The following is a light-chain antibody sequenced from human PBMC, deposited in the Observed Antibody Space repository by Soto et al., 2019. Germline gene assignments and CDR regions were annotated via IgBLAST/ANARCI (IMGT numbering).Light chain of an antibody. V-gene: IGLV1-40*01. CDR1: RSNIGAGYN. J-gene: IGLJ2*01. Sequence: QSALTQPPSVSGAPGQRVTISCTGSRSNIGAGYNVHWYQQLPGTAPKLIIYDHNNRPSGVPDRFSGSKSGTSASLAITGLQAEDEADYYCQSYDTRLSAVVVFGGGTKLTVL. CDR2: DHN. CDR3: QSYDTRLSAVVV.